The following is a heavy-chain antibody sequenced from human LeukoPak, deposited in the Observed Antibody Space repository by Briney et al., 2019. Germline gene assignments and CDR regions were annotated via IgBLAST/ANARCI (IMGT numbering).Heavy chain of an antibody. CDR3: AGDSSEEALLDY. CDR1: GGSISSYY. Sequence: SETLCLTCTVSGGSISSYYWSWIRQPAGKGLEWIGRIYTSVSTNDNPSLKSRVTMSVDTSKNQFSLKLSSVTAADTAVYYCAGDSSEEALLDYWGQGTLVTVSS. CDR2: IYTSVST. V-gene: IGHV4-4*07. D-gene: IGHD3-22*01. J-gene: IGHJ4*02.